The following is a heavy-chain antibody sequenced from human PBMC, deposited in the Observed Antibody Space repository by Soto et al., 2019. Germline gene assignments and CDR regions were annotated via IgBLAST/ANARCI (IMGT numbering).Heavy chain of an antibody. V-gene: IGHV1-18*01. Sequence: QDQLVQSGGEVKKPGASVKVSCKASGYSFTNYGITWVRQAPGQGFEWMGWISAYNGDTNYAQKLQGRVTMTTDASTCTAYLELRSLRSDDTALYYCARDRGVAPPVAGNTHYYYYMDVWGKGTTVTVSS. D-gene: IGHD6-19*01. CDR3: ARDRGVAPPVAGNTHYYYYMDV. CDR1: GYSFTNYG. J-gene: IGHJ6*03. CDR2: ISAYNGDT.